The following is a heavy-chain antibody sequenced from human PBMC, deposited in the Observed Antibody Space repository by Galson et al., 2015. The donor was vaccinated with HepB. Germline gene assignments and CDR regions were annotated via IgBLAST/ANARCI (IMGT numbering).Heavy chain of an antibody. CDR2: ISYDGSNK. J-gene: IGHJ3*02. D-gene: IGHD5-12*01. CDR1: GFTFSSYA. CDR3: ARARGYSGYDFRRMAFDI. V-gene: IGHV3-30*04. Sequence: SLRLSCAASGFTFSSYAMHWVRQAPGKGLEWVAVISYDGSNKYYADSVKGRFTISRDNSKNTLNLQMNSLRAEDTAVYYCARARGYSGYDFRRMAFDIWGQGAMVTVSS.